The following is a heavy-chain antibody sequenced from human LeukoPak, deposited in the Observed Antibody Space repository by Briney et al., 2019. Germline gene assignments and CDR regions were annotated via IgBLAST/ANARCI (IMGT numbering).Heavy chain of an antibody. Sequence: SDTLSLTCTVSGGSLRSSGHWWVWIRQPPGKGLEWIGSIHYSGKVYYNPSLKSRVTTSVDTSTDQFSLRLSSATAADTAIYYCARQSGDQSSAWYFDAWGQGTLVTVSS. J-gene: IGHJ4*02. V-gene: IGHV4-39*01. CDR3: ARQSGDQSSAWYFDA. CDR1: GGSLRSSGHW. D-gene: IGHD6-19*01. CDR2: IHYSGKV.